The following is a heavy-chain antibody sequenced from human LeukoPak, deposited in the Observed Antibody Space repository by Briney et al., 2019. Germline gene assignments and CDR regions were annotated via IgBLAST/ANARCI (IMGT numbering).Heavy chain of an antibody. V-gene: IGHV3-9*01. CDR3: VKDGSSGTYLTGIFDY. Sequence: GRSLRLSCAASGFMFDDYAMHWVRQVPGKGLEWVSGISWNSGKLAYADSVKGRFTISRDNARNSLYLQMHGLTAEDTALYYCVKDGSSGTYLTGIFDYWGQGTLVTVSS. CDR1: GFMFDDYA. D-gene: IGHD1-26*01. J-gene: IGHJ4*02. CDR2: ISWNSGKL.